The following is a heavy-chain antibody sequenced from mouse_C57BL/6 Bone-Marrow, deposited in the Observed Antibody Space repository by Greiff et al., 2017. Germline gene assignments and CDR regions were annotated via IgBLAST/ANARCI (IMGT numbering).Heavy chain of an antibody. D-gene: IGHD2-1*01. Sequence: QVQLKEPGAELARPGASVKLSCKASGYTFTSYGISWVKQRTGQGLEWIGEIYPRSGNTYYNEKFKGKATLTADKSSSTAYMELRSLTSEDSAVYLCARRGNLQWYPWIAYWGQGTLVTVSA. CDR1: GYTFTSYG. CDR3: ARRGNLQWYPWIAY. CDR2: IYPRSGNT. V-gene: IGHV1-81*01. J-gene: IGHJ3*01.